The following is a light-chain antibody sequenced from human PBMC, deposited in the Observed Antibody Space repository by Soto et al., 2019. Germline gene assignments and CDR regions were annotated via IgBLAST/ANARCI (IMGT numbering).Light chain of an antibody. J-gene: IGKJ5*01. Sequence: EIVLTQSPGTQSLSPGERATLSCRASQSVSSYLAWYQQKPGQAPRLLIYDASNRATGIPARFSGSGSGTDFTLTISSLEPEDFAVYYCQQRSNWPPTFGQGTRLEIK. CDR2: DAS. CDR3: QQRSNWPPT. V-gene: IGKV3-11*01. CDR1: QSVSSY.